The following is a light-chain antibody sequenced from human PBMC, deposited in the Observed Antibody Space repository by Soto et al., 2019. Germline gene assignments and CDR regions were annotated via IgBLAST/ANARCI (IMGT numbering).Light chain of an antibody. J-gene: IGKJ5*01. CDR1: QSVTSSY. CDR2: DAS. V-gene: IGKV3-20*01. Sequence: EIVLTQSPGTLSLSPGDRATLSCRASQSVTSSYLAWYQQKAGQAPRLLIYDASTRATGITDRFSGSGSGTDFTLTISRLEPEDFAVYYCQQYGGSPVTFGQGTRLE. CDR3: QQYGGSPVT.